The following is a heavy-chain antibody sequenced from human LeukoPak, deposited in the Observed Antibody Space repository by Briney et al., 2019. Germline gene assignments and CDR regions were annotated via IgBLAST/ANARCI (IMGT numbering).Heavy chain of an antibody. CDR2: IYTGGST. CDR3: ARLAGIAAAGTFDY. J-gene: IGHJ4*02. D-gene: IGHD6-13*01. V-gene: IGHV4-4*07. CDR1: GGSISSYC. Sequence: SETLSLTCTVFGGSISSYCWSWIRQPAGKGLEWIGRIYTGGSTNYNPSLKRRVTISVDTSKIQVSLKLSSVTAADTAVYYCARLAGIAAAGTFDYWGQGTLVTVSS.